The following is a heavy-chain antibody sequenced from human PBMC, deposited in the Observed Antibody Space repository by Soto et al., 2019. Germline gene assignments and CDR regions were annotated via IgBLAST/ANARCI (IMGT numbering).Heavy chain of an antibody. CDR2: IYYSGST. D-gene: IGHD4-17*01. V-gene: IGHV4-59*08. CDR1: GGSISNYH. J-gene: IGHJ2*01. Sequence: QVQLQESGPGLVKPSETLSLTCTVSGGSISNYHWSWIRQPPGEGLEWIGYIYYSGSTNYNPSLKSRVTISVDTSKNQFSLKLSSVTAADTAVYYCARHGDYGGQRRYFDLWGRGTLVTVSS. CDR3: ARHGDYGGQRRYFDL.